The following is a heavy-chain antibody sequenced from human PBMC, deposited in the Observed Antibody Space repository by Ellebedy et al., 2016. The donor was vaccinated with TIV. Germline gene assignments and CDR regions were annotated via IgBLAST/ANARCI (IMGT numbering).Heavy chain of an antibody. CDR1: SDSITSYY. Sequence: SETLSLTXTVSSDSITSYYWTWIRQPAGEGLEWIGRIYAHGSTNFNPSLKSRVSMSVDTSKDQISLSLTSVTAADTAVYYCVGTYGSQNTLDPWGQGTLVTVSS. V-gene: IGHV4-4*07. CDR3: VGTYGSQNTLDP. CDR2: IYAHGST. J-gene: IGHJ5*02. D-gene: IGHD3-10*01.